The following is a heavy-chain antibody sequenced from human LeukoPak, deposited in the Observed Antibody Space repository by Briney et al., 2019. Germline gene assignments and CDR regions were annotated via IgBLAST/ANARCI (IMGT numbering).Heavy chain of an antibody. CDR1: GFTFSSYS. Sequence: GGFLRLSCAASGFTFSSYSMNWVRQAPGKGLEWVSYISTGSRTIYYADSVKGRFTISRDNAKNSLYLQMNSLRAEDTAIYYCARGPPLFDPWGQGTLVTVSS. V-gene: IGHV3-48*01. CDR2: ISTGSRTI. J-gene: IGHJ5*02. CDR3: ARGPPLFDP.